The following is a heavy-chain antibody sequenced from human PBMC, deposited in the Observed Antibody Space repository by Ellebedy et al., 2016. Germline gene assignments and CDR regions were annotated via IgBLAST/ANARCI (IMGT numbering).Heavy chain of an antibody. Sequence: GESLKISXAVSGLPFSTFFMSWVRQAPGKGLEWVATISANGNKRDLADSVQGRFTISRDNAMNSLYLQMDSLTVEDTAVYYCTRDGSEWSRDYWGQGTLVTVSS. V-gene: IGHV3-21*06. CDR1: GLPFSTFF. J-gene: IGHJ4*02. CDR2: ISANGNKR. CDR3: TRDGSEWSRDY. D-gene: IGHD3-3*01.